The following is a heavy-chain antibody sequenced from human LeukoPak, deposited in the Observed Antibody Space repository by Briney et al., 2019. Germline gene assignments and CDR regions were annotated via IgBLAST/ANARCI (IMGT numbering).Heavy chain of an antibody. D-gene: IGHD5-24*01. CDR1: GGSISSYY. Sequence: SETLSLTCTVSGGSISSYYWSWIRQPPGKGLEWIGYIFYSGNTNYNPSLKSRVTISVDTSKNQFSLKLSSVTAADTAVCYCARQGWLQWNWGQGTLVTVSS. J-gene: IGHJ4*02. CDR2: IFYSGNT. CDR3: ARQGWLQWN. V-gene: IGHV4-59*08.